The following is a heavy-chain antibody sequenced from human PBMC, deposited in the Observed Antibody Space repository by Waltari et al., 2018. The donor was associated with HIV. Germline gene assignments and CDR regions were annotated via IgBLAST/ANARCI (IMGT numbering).Heavy chain of an antibody. CDR1: GFTFRSYG. V-gene: IGHV3-30*02. Sequence: QVQLVESGGDVVHPGGSLRLTCAVSGFTFRSYGMHWVRQAPGKGLEWMSFITYDGSNKYYADSVKGRFTISRDSSKNTLCLQMNGLRSEDTAVYYCAKDGYTPTYFDYWGQGTLVTVSS. J-gene: IGHJ4*02. CDR3: AKDGYTPTYFDY. D-gene: IGHD1-1*01. CDR2: ITYDGSNK.